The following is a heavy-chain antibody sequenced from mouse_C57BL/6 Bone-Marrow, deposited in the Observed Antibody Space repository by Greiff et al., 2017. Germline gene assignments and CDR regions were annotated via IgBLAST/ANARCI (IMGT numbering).Heavy chain of an antibody. CDR3: ARGVYGNYDWYFDV. V-gene: IGHV1-64*01. CDR1: GYTFTSYW. J-gene: IGHJ1*03. Sequence: VQLQQPGAELVKPGASVKLSCKASGYTFTSYWMHWVKQRPGQGLEWIGMIHPNSGSTNYNEKFKSKATLTVDKSSSTAYMQLSSLTSEDSAVYYCARGVYGNYDWYFDVWGTGTTVTVSS. CDR2: IHPNSGST. D-gene: IGHD2-1*01.